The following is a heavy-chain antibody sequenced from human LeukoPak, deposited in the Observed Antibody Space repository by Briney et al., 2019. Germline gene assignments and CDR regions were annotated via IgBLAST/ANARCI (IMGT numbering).Heavy chain of an antibody. CDR2: IYPGDSDT. V-gene: IGHV5-51*01. CDR1: GYSFTSHW. CDR3: ARLKVGATYFHAFDI. D-gene: IGHD1-26*01. J-gene: IGHJ3*02. Sequence: GESLKISCKGSGYSFTSHWIGWVRQIPGIGLEWMGFIYPGDSDTRYSPSFQGQVTVSADKSIGTAYLQWSSLKASDSAMYYCARLKVGATYFHAFDIWGQGTMVTVSS.